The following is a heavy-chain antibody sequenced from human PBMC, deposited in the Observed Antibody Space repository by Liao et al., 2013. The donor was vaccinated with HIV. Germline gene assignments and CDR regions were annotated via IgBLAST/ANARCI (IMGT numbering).Heavy chain of an antibody. J-gene: IGHJ3*02. CDR2: ISTSGST. V-gene: IGHV4-59*10. Sequence: QVQLQQWGAGLLKPSETLSLSCAVYGGSFSGYFWSWIRQPAGKGLEWIGRISTSGSTNYSPSLKSRVTISVDTSKNQFSLKLSSVTAADTAVYYCARDRRDFWSGYQAFDIWGQGTMVTVSS. CDR3: ARDRRDFWSGYQAFDI. D-gene: IGHD3-3*01. CDR1: GGSFSGYF.